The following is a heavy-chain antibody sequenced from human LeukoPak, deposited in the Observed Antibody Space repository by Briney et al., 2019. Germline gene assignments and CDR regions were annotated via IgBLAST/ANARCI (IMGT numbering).Heavy chain of an antibody. D-gene: IGHD5-12*01. CDR2: ISDSGST. J-gene: IGHJ4*02. Sequence: SETLSLTCTVSGGSISSYYWSWVRQFPGKGLEWIGGISDSGSTNYSPSLESRVTISVDTSKNKFFLILSSVTAADTAVYYCARRGGTVVGDTGYHYWYFDNWGQGTLVTVSS. CDR1: GGSISSYY. CDR3: ARRGGTVVGDTGYHYWYFDN. V-gene: IGHV4-59*08.